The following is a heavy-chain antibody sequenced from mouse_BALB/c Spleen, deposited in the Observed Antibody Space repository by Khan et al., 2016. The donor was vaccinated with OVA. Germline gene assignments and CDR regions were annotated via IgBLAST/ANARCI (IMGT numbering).Heavy chain of an antibody. V-gene: IGHV14-3*02. J-gene: IGHJ2*01. CDR1: GFNIKDTH. CDR3: VPTGTGDYFDY. D-gene: IGHD4-1*01. Sequence: EVKLVESGAELVKPGASVKLSCTASGFNIKDTHMHWVKQRPEQGLEWIGRIDPVNGNTKYDPKFQGKATITADPASNTAYLQFSSLTSEDTAVDYCVPTGTGDYFDYWGQGTTLTVSS. CDR2: IDPVNGNT.